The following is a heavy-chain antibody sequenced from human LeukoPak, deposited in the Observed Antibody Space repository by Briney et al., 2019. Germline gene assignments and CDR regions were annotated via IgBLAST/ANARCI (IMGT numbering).Heavy chain of an antibody. CDR3: TREYGFMTTVFHAFDI. D-gene: IGHD4-17*01. J-gene: IGHJ3*02. V-gene: IGHV4-39*07. CDR2: VYYSGNT. CDR1: GGSITGSSYY. Sequence: PSETLSLTCTVSGGSITGSSYYWGWIRQPPGKGLEWIGSVYYSGNTYYNSSLKSRVTISVDTSKNQFSLKLSSVTAADTAIYYCTREYGFMTTVFHAFDIWGQGTMVTVSS.